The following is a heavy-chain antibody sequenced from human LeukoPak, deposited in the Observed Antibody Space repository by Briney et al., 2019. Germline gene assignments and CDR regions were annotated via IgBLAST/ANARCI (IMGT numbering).Heavy chain of an antibody. CDR1: GFTLSYYG. V-gene: IGHV3-33*03. Sequence: GGSLRLSCTASGFTLSYYGMHWVRQAPGKGLELVALMWSDGSKTSYADSVKGRFTISRDNAKNSLYLQMNSLRAEDTAVYYCAIAERRSPIDYWGQGTLVTVSS. D-gene: IGHD1-1*01. CDR3: AIAERRSPIDY. J-gene: IGHJ4*02. CDR2: MWSDGSKT.